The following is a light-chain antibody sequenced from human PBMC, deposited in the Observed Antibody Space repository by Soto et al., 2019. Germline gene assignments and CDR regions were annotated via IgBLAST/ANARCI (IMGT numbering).Light chain of an antibody. J-gene: IGKJ1*01. CDR1: QSVLYSSNNKNY. V-gene: IGKV4-1*01. Sequence: DIVMTQSPDSLAVSLGERATINCKSSQSVLYSSNNKNYLAWYQQKPGQPPKLLIYWASTRESGVPDRFSGSGSGTDFILTISSLQAEDVAVYYCQQYYRTPPTFGQGTKVEIK. CDR2: WAS. CDR3: QQYYRTPPT.